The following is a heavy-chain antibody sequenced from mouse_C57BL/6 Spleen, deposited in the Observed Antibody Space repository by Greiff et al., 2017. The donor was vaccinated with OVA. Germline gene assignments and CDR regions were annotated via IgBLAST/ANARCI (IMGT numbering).Heavy chain of an antibody. CDR1: GFNIKDDY. V-gene: IGHV14-4*01. D-gene: IGHD6-1*01. CDR3: TFNLAWFAY. J-gene: IGHJ3*01. Sequence: VQLQQSGAELVRPGASVKLSCTASGFNIKDDYMHWVKQRPEQGLEWIGWIDPENGDTEYASKFQGKATITADTSSNTAYLQLSSLTSEDTTVYYCTFNLAWFAYWGQGTLVTVSA. CDR2: IDPENGDT.